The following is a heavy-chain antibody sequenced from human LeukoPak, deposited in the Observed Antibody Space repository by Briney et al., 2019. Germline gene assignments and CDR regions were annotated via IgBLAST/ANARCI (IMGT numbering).Heavy chain of an antibody. Sequence: PSETLSLTCAVYGGSFSGYYWSWIRQPPGKGLEWIGEINYSGSTNHNPSLKSRVTISVDTSKNQFSLKLSSVTAADTAVYYCARGIRSSGWYPYNWFDPWGQGTLVTVSS. J-gene: IGHJ5*02. CDR3: ARGIRSSGWYPYNWFDP. CDR2: INYSGST. V-gene: IGHV4-34*01. D-gene: IGHD6-19*01. CDR1: GGSFSGYY.